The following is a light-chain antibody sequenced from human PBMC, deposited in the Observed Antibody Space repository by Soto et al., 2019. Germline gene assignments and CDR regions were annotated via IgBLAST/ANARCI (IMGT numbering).Light chain of an antibody. J-gene: IGLJ2*01. Sequence: QSVLTQPASVSGSPGQSITISCTGTSSDVGRYNYVSWYQQYPGKAPKLIIFEVSIRPSGVSNRFSGSKSGTTASLTISGLQIEDEADYYCSSYTSRTSAVFGGGTKLTVL. CDR3: SSYTSRTSAV. CDR2: EVS. CDR1: SSDVGRYNY. V-gene: IGLV2-14*01.